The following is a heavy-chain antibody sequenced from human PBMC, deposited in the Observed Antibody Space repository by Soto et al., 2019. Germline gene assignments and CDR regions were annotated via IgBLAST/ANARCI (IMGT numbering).Heavy chain of an antibody. D-gene: IGHD2-15*01. CDR2: IRFDGSNI. V-gene: IGHV3-33*01. J-gene: IGHJ4*02. CDR1: GSIFRGYG. CDR3: ARDGVGGTGFRGYLDY. Sequence: QVQLVESGGGVVQPGRSLRLSCAASGSIFRGYGMHWVRQAPGKGLEWVAVIRFDGSNINYADSVMGRFTISRDNSKNTLYLEMNSVRVEDTAVYYCARDGVGGTGFRGYLDYWGQGTLVTVSS.